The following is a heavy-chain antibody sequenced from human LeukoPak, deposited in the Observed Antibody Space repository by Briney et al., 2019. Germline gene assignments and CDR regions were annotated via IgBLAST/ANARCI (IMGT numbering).Heavy chain of an antibody. CDR1: GFTFSSYA. V-gene: IGHV3-23*01. J-gene: IGHJ3*02. CDR3: ARENAVVVVTAADAFDI. CDR2: ISGSGGST. D-gene: IGHD2-21*02. Sequence: QTGGSLRLSCAASGFTFSSYAMSWVRQAPGKGLEWVSAISGSGGSTYYADSVKGRFTISRDNAKNSLYLQMNSLRAEDTAVYYCARENAVVVVTAADAFDIWGQGTMVTVSS.